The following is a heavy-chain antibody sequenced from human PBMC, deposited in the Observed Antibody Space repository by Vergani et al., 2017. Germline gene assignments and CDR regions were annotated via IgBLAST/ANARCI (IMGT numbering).Heavy chain of an antibody. CDR3: AKGDYYGSGSYSYYMDV. J-gene: IGHJ6*03. D-gene: IGHD3-10*01. V-gene: IGHV3-30*18. CDR1: GFPFSDYG. CDR2: ISYDGNKK. Sequence: QVQLVESGGGEVQPGRSLRLSCSAAGFPFSDYGVHWVRQAPGKGLEWVSVISYDGNKKNYADSVKGRFTISRDNSKNTLYLQMNSLRAEDTAVYFSAKGDYYGSGSYSYYMDVWSKGTTVTVSS.